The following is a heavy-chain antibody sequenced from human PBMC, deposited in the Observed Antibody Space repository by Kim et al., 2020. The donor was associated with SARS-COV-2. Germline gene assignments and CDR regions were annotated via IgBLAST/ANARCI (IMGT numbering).Heavy chain of an antibody. CDR1: GFTFSSYG. D-gene: IGHD2-2*01. J-gene: IGHJ6*02. CDR2: IWYDGSNK. CDR3: ASSSVLVPAATDYYGMDV. Sequence: GGSLRLSCAASGFTFSSYGMHWVRQAPGKGLEWVAVIWYDGSNKYYADSVKGRFTIARDNSKNTLYLQMNSLRAEDTAMYYCASSSVLVPAATDYYGMDVLGQRTTVTVSS. V-gene: IGHV3-33*01.